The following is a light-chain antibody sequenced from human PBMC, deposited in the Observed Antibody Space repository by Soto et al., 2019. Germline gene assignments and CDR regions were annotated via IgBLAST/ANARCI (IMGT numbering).Light chain of an antibody. V-gene: IGKV3-15*01. CDR3: QQYNNWHPWT. Sequence: EILFTQSPATLSLSPGERATLSCGASQSVSSSYLAWYQQKPGQAPRLLIYDASTRATAIPARFSGSGSETEFTLTISSLQSEDSAVYYCQQYNNWHPWTFGQGTKVDIK. CDR1: QSVSSSY. J-gene: IGKJ1*01. CDR2: DAS.